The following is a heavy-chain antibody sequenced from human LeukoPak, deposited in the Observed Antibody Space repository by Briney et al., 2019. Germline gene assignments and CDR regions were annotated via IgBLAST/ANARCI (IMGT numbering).Heavy chain of an antibody. CDR3: ARDGAPYDSSGYYYPVADY. Sequence: ASVKVSCKASGYTFTSYGISWVRQAPGQGLEWMGWISTYNGNTNYAQKLQGRVTMTTDTSTSTAYMELRSLRSDDTAVYYCARDGAPYDSSGYYYPVADYWGQGTLVTVSS. CDR1: GYTFTSYG. D-gene: IGHD3-22*01. V-gene: IGHV1-18*01. CDR2: ISTYNGNT. J-gene: IGHJ4*02.